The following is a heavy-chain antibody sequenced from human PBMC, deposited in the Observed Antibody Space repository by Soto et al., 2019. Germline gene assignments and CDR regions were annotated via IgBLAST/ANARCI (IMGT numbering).Heavy chain of an antibody. V-gene: IGHV4-31*03. CDR2: IYYSGST. CDR3: AREPLA. Sequence: QVHLQESGPGLGKPSPTLSLTCTVSGGSISSRGYYWNWIRLHQGTALKWNGYIYYSGSTYYNPSVKSRVTISVDTSKNQFSLKVTSVTAADTAVYYCAREPLAWGQGTLVTVSS. J-gene: IGHJ4*02. D-gene: IGHD3-3*02. CDR1: GGSISSRGYY.